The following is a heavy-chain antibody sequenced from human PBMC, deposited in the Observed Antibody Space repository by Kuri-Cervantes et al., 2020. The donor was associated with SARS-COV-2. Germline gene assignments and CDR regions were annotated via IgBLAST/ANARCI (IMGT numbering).Heavy chain of an antibody. Sequence: GESLKISCAASGFTFSSYAMSWVRQAPGKGLEWVAFIRYDGSNKYYADSVKGRFTISRDNSKNTLYLQMNSLRAEDTAVYYCAKDGVEHCSSTSCYTSYYYYMDVWGKGTTVTVSS. J-gene: IGHJ6*03. CDR3: AKDGVEHCSSTSCYTSYYYYMDV. V-gene: IGHV3-30*02. CDR2: IRYDGSNK. D-gene: IGHD2-2*02. CDR1: GFTFSSYA.